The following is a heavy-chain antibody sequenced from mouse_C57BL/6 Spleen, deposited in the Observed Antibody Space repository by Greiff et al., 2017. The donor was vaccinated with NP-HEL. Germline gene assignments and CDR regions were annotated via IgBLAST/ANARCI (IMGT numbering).Heavy chain of an antibody. V-gene: IGHV14-2*01. CDR1: GFNIKDYY. J-gene: IGHJ3*01. CDR2: IDPEDGET. D-gene: IGHD1-1*01. Sequence: VQLKESGAELVKPGASVKLSCTASGFNIKDYYMHWVKQRTEQGLEWIGRIDPEDGETKYAPKFQGKATITADTSSNTAYLQLSSLTSEDTAVYYCARRITTVVGGEWFAYWGQGTLVTVSA. CDR3: ARRITTVVGGEWFAY.